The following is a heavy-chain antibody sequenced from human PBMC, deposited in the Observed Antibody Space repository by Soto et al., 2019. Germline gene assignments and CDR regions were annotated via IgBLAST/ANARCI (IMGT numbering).Heavy chain of an antibody. CDR2: ISSSSSYI. D-gene: IGHD6-13*01. J-gene: IGHJ5*02. CDR3: ARDRVLVGYIAAAGFDP. V-gene: IGHV3-21*01. CDR1: GFTFSSYS. Sequence: GGSLRLSCAASGFTFSSYSMNWVRQAPGKGLEWVSSISSSSSYIYYADSVKGRFTISRDNAKNSLYLQMNSLRAEDTAVYYCARDRVLVGYIAAAGFDPWGQGTLVTVSS.